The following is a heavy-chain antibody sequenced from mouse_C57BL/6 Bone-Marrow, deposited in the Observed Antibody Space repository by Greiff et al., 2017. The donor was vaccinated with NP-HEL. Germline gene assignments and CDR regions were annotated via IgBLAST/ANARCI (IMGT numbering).Heavy chain of an antibody. J-gene: IGHJ1*03. CDR3: TGPHYCSSSYYWYFDV. V-gene: IGHV6-3*01. Sequence: EVQLQESGGGLVQPGGSMKLSCVASGFTFSNYWMNWVRQSPEKGLEWVGQIRFKSDNYATHYAESGKGRFTISRDDSKSRVYLQMNNLRAEDTGIYYCTGPHYCSSSYYWYFDVWGTGTTVTVSS. D-gene: IGHD1-1*01. CDR1: GFTFSNYW. CDR2: IRFKSDNYAT.